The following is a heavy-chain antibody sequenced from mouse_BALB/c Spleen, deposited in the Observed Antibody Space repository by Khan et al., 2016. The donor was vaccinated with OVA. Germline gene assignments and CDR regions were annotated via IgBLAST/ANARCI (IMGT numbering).Heavy chain of an antibody. V-gene: IGHV1-4*01. D-gene: IGHD1-3*01. J-gene: IGHJ2*01. CDR1: GYTFTSYW. CDR2: INPSAGYT. CDR3: ARDIIDY. Sequence: QVQLKESGAELATPGASVKMSCKASGYTFTSYWMHWVKQRPGQGLEWIGYINPSAGYTDYNQKFKDKATLTADKSSSTAYMQLNSLTSEDSAVYYCARDIIDYWGQGTTLTVSS.